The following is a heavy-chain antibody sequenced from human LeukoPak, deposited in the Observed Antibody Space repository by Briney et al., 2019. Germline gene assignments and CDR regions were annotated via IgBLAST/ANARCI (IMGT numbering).Heavy chain of an antibody. V-gene: IGHV3-21*01. CDR2: ISSSSSYI. Sequence: GGSLRLSCVASGFTFSSYSMNCVRQAPGKGLEWVSCISSSSSYIYYADSVKGRFTISRDNAKNSVYLQMNSLRAEDTAVYYCTRAVAAADFSPGYWGQGTLVTVSS. D-gene: IGHD6-13*01. CDR3: TRAVAAADFSPGY. CDR1: GFTFSSYS. J-gene: IGHJ4*02.